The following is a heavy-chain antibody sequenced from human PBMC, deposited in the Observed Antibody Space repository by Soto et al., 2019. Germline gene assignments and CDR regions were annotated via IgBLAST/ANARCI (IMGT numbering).Heavy chain of an antibody. Sequence: QVHLVQSGTEVRKPGSSVTVSCKVSGGTFSTYTISWVRQAPGQGLQWMGAITPILSETTYAQHFQGRVFNNADISATTAYMELSDLTSEDTAMYYCGRVPRYSFPTSDSLDQWGQGTRVTVSS. J-gene: IGHJ4*02. CDR2: ITPILSET. D-gene: IGHD5-18*01. CDR3: GRVPRYSFPTSDSLDQ. CDR1: GGTFSTYT. V-gene: IGHV1-69*06.